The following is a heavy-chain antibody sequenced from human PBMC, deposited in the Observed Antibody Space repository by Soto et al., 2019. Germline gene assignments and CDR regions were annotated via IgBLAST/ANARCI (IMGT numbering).Heavy chain of an antibody. Sequence: GGSLRLSCAASGFTFSSYAMHWVRQAPGEGLEWVAVISYDGSNKYYADSVKGRFTISRDNSKNTLYLQMNSLRAEDTAVYYCAREGGGCSWGGNNYYYYGMDVWGQGTTVTVSS. CDR3: AREGGGCSWGGNNYYYYGMDV. CDR2: ISYDGSNK. CDR1: GFTFSSYA. J-gene: IGHJ6*02. V-gene: IGHV3-30-3*01. D-gene: IGHD3-16*01.